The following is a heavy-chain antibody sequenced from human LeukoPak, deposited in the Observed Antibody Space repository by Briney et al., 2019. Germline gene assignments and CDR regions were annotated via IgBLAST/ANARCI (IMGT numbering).Heavy chain of an antibody. J-gene: IGHJ4*02. CDR2: ISYDGGNK. D-gene: IGHD5-18*01. CDR1: GFTFSSYA. V-gene: IGHV3-30-3*01. CDR3: ARGGVYSYGSPDF. Sequence: GGSLRLSCAASGFTFSSYAMHWVRQAPGKGLEWVAVISYDGGNKYYADSVKGRFTISRDNSKNTLYLQMNSLRAEDTAVFYCARGGVYSYGSPDFWGQGTLVTVSS.